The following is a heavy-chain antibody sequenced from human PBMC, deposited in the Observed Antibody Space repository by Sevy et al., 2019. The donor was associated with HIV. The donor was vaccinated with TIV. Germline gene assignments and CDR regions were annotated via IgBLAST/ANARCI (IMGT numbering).Heavy chain of an antibody. Sequence: SETLSLTCVVYGGSFSGYYWSWIRQPPGKGLEWIGEINHSESTNYNPSLKSRVTISADTSKNQFSLKLSSVTAADTAVYYCATRRGHLSFDYWGQGTLVTVSS. V-gene: IGHV4-34*01. CDR3: ATRRGHLSFDY. J-gene: IGHJ4*02. CDR1: GGSFSGYY. CDR2: INHSEST.